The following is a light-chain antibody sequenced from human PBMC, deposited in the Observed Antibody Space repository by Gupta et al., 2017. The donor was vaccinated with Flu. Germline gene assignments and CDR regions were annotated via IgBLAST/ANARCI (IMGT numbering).Light chain of an antibody. CDR3: SSSGDSDNLRV. CDR1: SCDSGDFDH. J-gene: IGLJ2*01. Sequence: SCDSGDFDHGSCYQQRQGTGPKVIIFEVNKRPSGVPDRFSGSRSGNTASLTVSGLQPEDEADYYCSSSGDSDNLRVFGGGTRLTVL. CDR2: EVN. V-gene: IGLV2-8*01.